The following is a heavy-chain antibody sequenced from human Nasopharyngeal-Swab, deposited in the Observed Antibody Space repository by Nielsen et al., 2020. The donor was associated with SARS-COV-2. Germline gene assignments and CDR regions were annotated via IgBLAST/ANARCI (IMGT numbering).Heavy chain of an antibody. CDR2: IRSKAYGGTI. D-gene: IGHD3-3*01. J-gene: IGHJ6*02. CDR3: TREPYYDFWSGYYSHYYYYGMDV. V-gene: IGHV3-49*02. Sequence: WIRQPPGKGLEWVGFIRSKAYGGTIEYAASVKGRFTISRDDSKSIAYLQMNSLKTEDTAVYYCTREPYYDFWSGYYSHYYYYGMDVWGQGTTVTVSS.